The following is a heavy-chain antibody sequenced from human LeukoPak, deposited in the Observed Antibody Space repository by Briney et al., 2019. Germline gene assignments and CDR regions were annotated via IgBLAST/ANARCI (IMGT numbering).Heavy chain of an antibody. CDR3: ARIGAGSSRDY. J-gene: IGHJ4*02. Sequence: GGSLRLSCASSGFTFSNFAMTWVRQAPGKGLEWASSIVGSSSTYYADSLKGRFTISRDNAKNSLYLQMNSLRAEDTAVYYCARIGAGSSRDYWGQGTLVTVSS. D-gene: IGHD6-13*01. CDR2: IVGSSST. V-gene: IGHV3-21*01. CDR1: GFTFSNFA.